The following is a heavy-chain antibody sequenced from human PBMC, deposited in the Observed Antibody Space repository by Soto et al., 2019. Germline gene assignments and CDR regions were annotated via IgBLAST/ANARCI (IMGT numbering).Heavy chain of an antibody. CDR3: AREIVVVVNKDSYCMDS. Sequence: ASVKGSCKASGYTFTGYYMHWVRQAPGQGLEWMGWINPNSGGTNYAQKFQGRVTMTRDTSISTAYMELSRLRSDDTAVYYCAREIVVVVNKDSYCMDSSGPRTTVTVSS. CDR1: GYTFTGYY. D-gene: IGHD2-15*01. V-gene: IGHV1-2*02. J-gene: IGHJ6*02. CDR2: INPNSGGT.